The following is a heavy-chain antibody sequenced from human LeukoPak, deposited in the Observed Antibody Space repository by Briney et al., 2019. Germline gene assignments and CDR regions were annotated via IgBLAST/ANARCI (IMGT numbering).Heavy chain of an antibody. CDR3: AKEPNYYDSSGYYHFFDY. J-gene: IGHJ4*02. CDR1: GFTFSSYA. D-gene: IGHD3-22*01. Sequence: GGSLRLSCAASGFTFSSYAMSWVRQATGKGLEWVSAISGSGGSTYYADSVKGRFTISRDNSKNTLYLQVNSLRAEDTAVYYCAKEPNYYDSSGYYHFFDYWGQGTLVTVSS. CDR2: ISGSGGST. V-gene: IGHV3-23*01.